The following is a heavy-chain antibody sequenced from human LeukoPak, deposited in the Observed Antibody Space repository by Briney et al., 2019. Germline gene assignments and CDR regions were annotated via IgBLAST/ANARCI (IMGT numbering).Heavy chain of an antibody. CDR2: IIPIFGTA. J-gene: IGHJ5*02. D-gene: IGHD2-2*01. CDR1: GGTFSSYA. Sequence: ASVKVSCKASGGTFSSYAISWVRQAPGQGLEWMGGIIPIFGTANYAQKFQGRVTITADESTSTAYMELSSLRSEDTAVYYCARAVKEYQLQTWFDPWGQGTLVTVSS. CDR3: ARAVKEYQLQTWFDP. V-gene: IGHV1-69*13.